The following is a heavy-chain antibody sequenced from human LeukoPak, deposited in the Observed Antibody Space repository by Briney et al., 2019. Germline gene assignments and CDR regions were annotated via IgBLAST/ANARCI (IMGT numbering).Heavy chain of an antibody. J-gene: IGHJ5*02. CDR1: GYSFTSYW. D-gene: IGHD6-13*01. V-gene: IGHV5-51*01. Sequence: KAGGSLRLSCAASGYSFTSYWIGWVRQMPGEGLEWMGIIYPGDSDTRYSPSFQGQVTISADKSISTAYLQWSSLKASDTAMYYCARHNEQLDNWFDPWGQGTLVTVSS. CDR2: IYPGDSDT. CDR3: ARHNEQLDNWFDP.